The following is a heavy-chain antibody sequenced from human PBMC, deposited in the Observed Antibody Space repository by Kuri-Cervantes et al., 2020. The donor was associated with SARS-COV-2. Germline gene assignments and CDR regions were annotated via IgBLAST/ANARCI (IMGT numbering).Heavy chain of an antibody. CDR1: GYTFTSYY. J-gene: IGHJ6*02. V-gene: IGHV1-46*01. CDR2: INPSGGST. Sequence: ASVKVSCKASGYTFTSYYMHWVRQAPGQGLEWMGIINPSGGSTSYAQKFQGRVTMTRDTSTSTVYMELSSLRSDDTAVYYCARGLGDDSRGYFYGMDVWGQGTTVTVSS. D-gene: IGHD3-22*01. CDR3: ARGLGDDSRGYFYGMDV.